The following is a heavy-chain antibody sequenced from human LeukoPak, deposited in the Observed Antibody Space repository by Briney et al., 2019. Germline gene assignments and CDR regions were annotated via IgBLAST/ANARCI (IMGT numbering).Heavy chain of an antibody. CDR3: VRADAKKTAMVDY. CDR1: GASISSSTYY. J-gene: IGHJ4*02. V-gene: IGHV4-39*01. D-gene: IGHD5-18*01. CDR2: LYYSGST. Sequence: SETLSLTCTVSGASISSSTYYWGWIRQPPGKGLEWIGSLYYSGSTNYNPSLKSRVSISVDTSKNQLSLKLSSVTAADTAVYYCVRADAKKTAMVDYWGRGTLVAVSS.